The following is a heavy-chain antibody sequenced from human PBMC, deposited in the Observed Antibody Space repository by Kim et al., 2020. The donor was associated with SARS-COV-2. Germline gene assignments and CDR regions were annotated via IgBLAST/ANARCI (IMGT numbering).Heavy chain of an antibody. CDR2: ICWNSGSI. J-gene: IGHJ5*02. CDR3: AKDPSPDYDFWSGSPNWFDP. Sequence: GGSLRLSCAASGFTFGDYAMHWVRQAPGKGLEWVSGICWNSGSIGYADSVKGRFTISRDNAKNSLYLQMNSLRAEDTALYYCAKDPSPDYDFWSGSPNWFDPWGQGALVTVSS. V-gene: IGHV3-9*01. D-gene: IGHD3-3*01. CDR1: GFTFGDYA.